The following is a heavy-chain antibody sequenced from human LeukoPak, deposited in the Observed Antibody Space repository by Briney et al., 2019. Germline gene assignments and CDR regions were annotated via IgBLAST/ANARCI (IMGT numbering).Heavy chain of an antibody. CDR2: ISYDGSNK. CDR1: GFTFSSYG. J-gene: IGHJ5*02. V-gene: IGHV3-30*03. Sequence: GGSLRLSCAASGFTFSSYGMHWVRQAPGKGLEWVAVISYDGSNKYFADSVKGRFTISRDNSKNTLYLQMNSLRAEDTAVYYCARSYGSGGNWFDPWGQGTLVTVAS. CDR3: ARSYGSGGNWFDP. D-gene: IGHD3-10*01.